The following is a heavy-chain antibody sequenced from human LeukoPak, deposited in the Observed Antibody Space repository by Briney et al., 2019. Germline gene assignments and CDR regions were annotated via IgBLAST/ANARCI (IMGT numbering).Heavy chain of an antibody. CDR3: ATPAAGPGAEYSLY. D-gene: IGHD6-13*01. CDR1: GFTFSSYS. V-gene: IGHV3-21*01. Sequence: TGGSLRLSCAASGFTFSSYSMNWVRQAPGKELEWVSSIDFTSRYIYNADSVKGRFTTSRDNAKNSLDLQMNSLKVEDTAVYYCATPAAGPGAEYSLYWGQGTLVIVSS. J-gene: IGHJ1*01. CDR2: IDFTSRYI.